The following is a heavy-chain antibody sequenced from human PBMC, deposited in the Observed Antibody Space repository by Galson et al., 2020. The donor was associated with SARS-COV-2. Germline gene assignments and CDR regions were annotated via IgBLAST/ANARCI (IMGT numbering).Heavy chain of an antibody. D-gene: IGHD6-6*01. CDR1: GGTLSNYA. CDR3: ARDCGSIAGCEYLDAFDI. J-gene: IGHJ3*02. CDR2: IIPILGKA. Sequence: AVKVSCMASGGTLSNYAISWLRQAPGQGLDWMGGIIPILGKANYAQKFQGRVTITADESTSTAYMELSSLRSEDSSVYYCARDCGSIAGCEYLDAFDIWGKGTMVTVSS. V-gene: IGHV1-69*10.